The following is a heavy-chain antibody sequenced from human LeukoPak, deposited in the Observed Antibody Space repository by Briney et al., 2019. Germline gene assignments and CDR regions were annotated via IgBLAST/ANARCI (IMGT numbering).Heavy chain of an antibody. Sequence: PSETLSLTCAVYGGSFSGYYWSWIRQPPGKGLEWIGEINHSGSTNYNPSLKSRVTISVDTSKNQFSLKLSSVTAADTAVYYCARGVRYCSSTSCYRASFDYWGQGTLVTVSS. CDR1: GGSFSGYY. D-gene: IGHD2-2*01. J-gene: IGHJ4*02. CDR3: ARGVRYCSSTSCYRASFDY. CDR2: INHSGST. V-gene: IGHV4-34*01.